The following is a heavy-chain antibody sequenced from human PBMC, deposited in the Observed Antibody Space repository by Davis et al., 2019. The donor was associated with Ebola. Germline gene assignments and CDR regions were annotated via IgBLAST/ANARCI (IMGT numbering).Heavy chain of an antibody. CDR3: ARTLFDPIAHYYYGMDV. V-gene: IGHV3-48*03. J-gene: IGHJ6*02. CDR1: GYTFSSYE. D-gene: IGHD6-13*01. CDR2: IRSSGSTI. Sequence: GESLKISCAASGYTFSSYEMNWVRQAPAKGLEGVSDIRSSGSTIYYAVSVKCRFTISRDNAKNSLYLQMNSLRAEDTAVYYWARTLFDPIAHYYYGMDVWGQGTTVTVSS.